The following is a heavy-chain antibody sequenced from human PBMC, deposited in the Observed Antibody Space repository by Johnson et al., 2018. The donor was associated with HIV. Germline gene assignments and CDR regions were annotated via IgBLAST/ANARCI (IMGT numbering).Heavy chain of an antibody. D-gene: IGHD6-13*01. Sequence: QVQLVESGGGLVKPGGSLRLSCAASGFTFSDYYMSWIRQAPGKGLEWVSYISSSGRTISYADSVKGRFTISRDNAKNSLYLQMNSLRAEDTAGYYCARDVRAAAGNDAFDIWGQGTMFTVSS. J-gene: IGHJ3*02. CDR3: ARDVRAAAGNDAFDI. CDR2: ISSSGRTI. V-gene: IGHV3-11*04. CDR1: GFTFSDYY.